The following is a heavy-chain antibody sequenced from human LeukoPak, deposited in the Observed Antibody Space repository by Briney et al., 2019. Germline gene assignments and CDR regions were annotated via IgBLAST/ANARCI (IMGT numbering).Heavy chain of an antibody. V-gene: IGHV3-72*01. Sequence: GGSLRLSCAASGFTFSDHYMDWVRQAPGKGLEWVGRTRNKANSYTTEYAASVKGRFTISRDDSKNSLYLQMNSLKTEDTAVYYCARSIVGATVFDYWGQGTLVTVSS. D-gene: IGHD1-26*01. CDR1: GFTFSDHY. CDR2: TRNKANSYTT. J-gene: IGHJ4*02. CDR3: ARSIVGATVFDY.